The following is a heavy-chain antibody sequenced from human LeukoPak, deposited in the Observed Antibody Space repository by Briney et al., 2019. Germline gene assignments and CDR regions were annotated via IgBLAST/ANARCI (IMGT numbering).Heavy chain of an antibody. J-gene: IGHJ4*02. V-gene: IGHV3-7*01. Sequence: GGSLRLSCAASGFTFSSYWMSWVRQAPGKGLEWVANIKQDGSGKYYVDSVKGRFTISRDNAKNSLYLQMNSLRAEDTAVYYCAKGGKWDVTPFDYWGQGTLVTVSS. CDR3: AKGGKWDVTPFDY. D-gene: IGHD1-26*01. CDR1: GFTFSSYW. CDR2: IKQDGSGK.